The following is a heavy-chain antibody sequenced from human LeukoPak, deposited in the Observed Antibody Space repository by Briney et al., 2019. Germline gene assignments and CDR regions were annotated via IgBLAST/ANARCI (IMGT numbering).Heavy chain of an antibody. D-gene: IGHD2-8*01. CDR1: GFTSSSYA. V-gene: IGHV3-30*04. Sequence: GGSLRLPCAASGFTSSSYAMHGGGQPPARGLEWVAVISYDGSNKYYADSVKGRFTISRDNSKNTLYLQMNSLRAEDTAVYYCAREDMLAPLDYWGQETLVTVSS. CDR2: ISYDGSNK. CDR3: AREDMLAPLDY. J-gene: IGHJ4*02.